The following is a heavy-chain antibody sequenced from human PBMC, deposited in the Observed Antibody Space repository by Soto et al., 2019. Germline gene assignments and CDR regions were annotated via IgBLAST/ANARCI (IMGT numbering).Heavy chain of an antibody. CDR1: GGSFSGYY. CDR3: ARGGGATTGTTSGYYYYMDV. D-gene: IGHD1-1*01. V-gene: IGHV4-34*01. Sequence: QVQLQQWGAGLLKPSETLSLTCAVYGGSFSGYYWSWIRQPPGKGLEWIGEINHSGSTNYNPSLKSRVTISVETSKNQFSLKLSSVTAADTAVYYCARGGGATTGTTSGYYYYMDVWGKGTTVTVSS. CDR2: INHSGST. J-gene: IGHJ6*03.